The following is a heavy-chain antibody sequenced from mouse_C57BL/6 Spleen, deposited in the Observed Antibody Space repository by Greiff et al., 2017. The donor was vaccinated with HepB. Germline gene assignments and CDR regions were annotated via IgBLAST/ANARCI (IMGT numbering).Heavy chain of an antibody. Sequence: VMLVESGPGLVQPSQSLSITCTVSGFSLTSYGVHWVRQSPGKGLEWLGVIWSGGSTDYNAAFISRLSISKDNSKSQVFFKMNSLQADDTAIYYCARIGYDVLYFDYWGQGTTLTVSS. J-gene: IGHJ2*01. D-gene: IGHD2-2*01. CDR1: GFSLTSYG. V-gene: IGHV2-2*01. CDR3: ARIGYDVLYFDY. CDR2: IWSGGST.